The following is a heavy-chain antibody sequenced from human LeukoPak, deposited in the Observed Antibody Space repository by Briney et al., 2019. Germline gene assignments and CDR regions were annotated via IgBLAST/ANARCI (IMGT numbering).Heavy chain of an antibody. CDR1: ELTLSDHY. V-gene: IGHV3-23*01. CDR2: ITGDGTTT. J-gene: IGHJ4*02. CDR3: AKMQGYFDY. Sequence: TGGSLRLSCAASELTLSDHYMDWVRQAPGKGLQWVSAITGDGTTTYYADSVKGRFTISRDNSKNMLYLQMSSLRAEDTAVYYCAKMQGYFDYWGQGTLVPVSS.